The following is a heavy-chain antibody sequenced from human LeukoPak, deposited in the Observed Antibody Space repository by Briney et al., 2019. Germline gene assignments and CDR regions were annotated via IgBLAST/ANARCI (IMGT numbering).Heavy chain of an antibody. D-gene: IGHD3-16*01. CDR2: INPNSGGT. CDR1: GYTFTGYY. J-gene: IGHJ4*02. V-gene: IGHV1-2*06. CDR3: AGPGAYDYVWGSYDY. Sequence: ASVKASCKASGYTFTGYYMHWVRQAPGQGLEWMGRINPNSGGTNYAQKFQGRVTMTRDTSISTAYMELSRLRSDDTAVYYCAGPGAYDYVWGSYDYWGQGTLVTVSS.